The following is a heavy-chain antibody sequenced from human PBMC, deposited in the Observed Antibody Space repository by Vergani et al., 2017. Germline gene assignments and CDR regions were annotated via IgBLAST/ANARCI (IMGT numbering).Heavy chain of an antibody. D-gene: IGHD1-1*01. J-gene: IGHJ3*02. V-gene: IGHV3-72*01. CDR3: VRVKGSNWNDHLYDI. CDR2: IRNKANDYTT. Sequence: EVQVVESGGGLVQPGGSLRLSCAASGFIFIDHYMDCVRQAPGKGLEWVGRIRNKANDYTTQYAASVKGRFTISRDDSKSYLYLQMNSLQTEDTALYYCVRVKGSNWNDHLYDIWGQGTLVTVSS. CDR1: GFIFIDHY.